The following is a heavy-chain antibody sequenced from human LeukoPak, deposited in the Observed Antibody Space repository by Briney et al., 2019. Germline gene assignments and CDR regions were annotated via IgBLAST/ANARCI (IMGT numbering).Heavy chain of an antibody. CDR3: ATDVRSSPLGF. V-gene: IGHV3-7*01. J-gene: IGHJ4*01. CDR2: IKRDGSEK. D-gene: IGHD6-13*01. CDR1: GFTFTDYW. Sequence: GGSLRLSCAASGFTFTDYWMSWVRQAPGKGLEWVANIKRDGSEKYYVDSVKGRFTISRDSSNNTLFLQMTNLRADDSGLYYCATDVRSSPLGFWGHGTLVTVSS.